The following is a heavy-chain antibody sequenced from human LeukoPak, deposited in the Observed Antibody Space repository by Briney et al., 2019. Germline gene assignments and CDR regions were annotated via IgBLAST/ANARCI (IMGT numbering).Heavy chain of an antibody. CDR2: IWYDGSNK. D-gene: IGHD3-22*01. J-gene: IGHJ4*02. CDR1: GFTFSSYG. CDR3: AKDLDYYDSPAGY. Sequence: GGSLRLSCAASGFTFSSYGMHWVRQAPGKGLEWVAVIWYDGSNKYYADFVKGRFTISRDNSKNTLYLQMNSLRAEDTAVYYCAKDLDYYDSPAGYWGQGTLVTVSS. V-gene: IGHV3-33*06.